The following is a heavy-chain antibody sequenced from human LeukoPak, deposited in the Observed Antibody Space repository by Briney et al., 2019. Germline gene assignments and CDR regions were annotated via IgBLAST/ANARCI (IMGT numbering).Heavy chain of an antibody. CDR2: INPNSGGT. J-gene: IGHJ6*03. CDR3: ARGSYGDYVSYYYYYMDV. CDR1: GYTFTGYY. Sequence: ASVKVSCKASGYTFTGYYMHWVRQAPGQGLEWMGWINPNSGGTNYAQKFQGRVTMTRDTSISTAYMELSRLRSDDTAVYYCARGSYGDYVSYYYYYMDVWGKGTTVTISS. D-gene: IGHD4-17*01. V-gene: IGHV1-2*02.